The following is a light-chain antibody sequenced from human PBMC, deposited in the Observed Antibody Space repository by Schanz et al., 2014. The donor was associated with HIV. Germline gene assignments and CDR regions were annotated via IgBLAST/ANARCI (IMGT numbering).Light chain of an antibody. J-gene: IGKJ2*01. Sequence: DIQMPQSPSTLSASVGDRVTFTCRASQSISNFLAWYQQKPGKVPKLLIQKASSLESGVPPRFSGSGSGTESTLTISSLQPDDFATYYCQQGGSFPYTFGQGTKLEMK. CDR3: QQGGSFPYT. CDR2: KAS. CDR1: QSISNF. V-gene: IGKV1-5*03.